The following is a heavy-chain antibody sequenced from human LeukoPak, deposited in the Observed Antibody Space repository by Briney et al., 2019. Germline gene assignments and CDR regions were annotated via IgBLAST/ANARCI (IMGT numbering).Heavy chain of an antibody. CDR2: IIQDGSEK. J-gene: IGHJ4*02. D-gene: IGHD3-10*01. V-gene: IGHV3-7*01. Sequence: QPGGSLRLSCAASGFTFSNYWMSWVRQAPGKGLEWVANIIQDGSEKYYVDSMKGRFTISRDNAKNSLYLQMNSLRAEDTAVYYCARDTFGEFDYWGQGTLVTVSS. CDR1: GFTFSNYW. CDR3: ARDTFGEFDY.